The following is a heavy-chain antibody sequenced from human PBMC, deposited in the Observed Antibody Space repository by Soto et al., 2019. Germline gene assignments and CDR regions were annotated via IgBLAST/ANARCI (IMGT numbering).Heavy chain of an antibody. Sequence: NPSETLSLTCSVSGRSMSSNYWSWIRQSPDKGLEWLGYVFYGGADYNPSLGGRVSMSVETSKSQFSLKLTSVTVADTAVYYCASYRGALYFEPWGPGILVTVSS. CDR1: GRSMSSNY. CDR2: VFYGGA. CDR3: ASYRGALYFEP. V-gene: IGHV4-59*01. J-gene: IGHJ4*02. D-gene: IGHD3-16*01.